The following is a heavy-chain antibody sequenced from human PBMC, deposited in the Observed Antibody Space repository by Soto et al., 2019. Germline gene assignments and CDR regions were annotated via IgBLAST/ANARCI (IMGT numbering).Heavy chain of an antibody. V-gene: IGHV4-30-4*01. CDR1: GGSISSDNFF. J-gene: IGHJ6*02. Sequence: PSETLSLTCTVSGGSISSDNFFGIWIRQPPGEVLEWIGYIYYRGSTYYNPPLESRLTLLVDTSKNQFSLKLRSVTAADTAVYYCARVAIACPSSSCYNHYYYSLDVWGQGTTVTVSS. D-gene: IGHD2-2*02. CDR3: ARVAIACPSSSCYNHYYYSLDV. CDR2: IYYRGST.